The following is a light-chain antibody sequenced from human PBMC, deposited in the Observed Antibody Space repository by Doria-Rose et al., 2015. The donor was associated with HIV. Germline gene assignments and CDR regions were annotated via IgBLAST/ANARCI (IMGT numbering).Light chain of an antibody. V-gene: IGKV4-1*01. CDR2: WAS. CDR3: QQYYDTPS. J-gene: IGKJ3*01. Sequence: QSPESLGMSLGERATLNCKSNQSLLYTSKNYLAWYQQKPGQPPKLLTYWASTRQSGVPARFSGSGSGTDFTLTISSLEAEDVAVYYCQQYYDTPSFGRGTTVDIK. CDR1: QSLLYTSKNY.